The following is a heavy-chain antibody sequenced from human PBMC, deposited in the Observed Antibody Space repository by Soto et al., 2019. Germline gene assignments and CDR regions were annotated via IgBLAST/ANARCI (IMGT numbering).Heavy chain of an antibody. CDR3: AREGYSYGSTNWFDP. J-gene: IGHJ5*02. V-gene: IGHV1-69*13. CDR1: GGTFSSYA. D-gene: IGHD5-18*01. Sequence: GASVKVSCKASGGTFSSYAISWVRQAPGQGLEWMGGIIPIFGTANYAQKFQGRVTITADESTSTAYMELSSLRSEDTAVYYCAREGYSYGSTNWFDPWGQGTLVTVSS. CDR2: IIPIFGTA.